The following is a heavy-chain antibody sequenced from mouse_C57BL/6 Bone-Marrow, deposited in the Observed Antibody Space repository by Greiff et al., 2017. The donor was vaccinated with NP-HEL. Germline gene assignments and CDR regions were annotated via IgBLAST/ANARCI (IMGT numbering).Heavy chain of an antibody. CDR2: ISSGSSTI. Sequence: EVHLVESGGGLVKPGGSLKLSCAASGFTFSDYGMHWVRQAPEKGLEWVAYISSGSSTIYYADTVKGRFTISRDNAKNTLFLQMTSLRSEDTAMYYCARPHYDYGGGFAYWGQGTLVTVSA. D-gene: IGHD2-4*01. J-gene: IGHJ3*01. CDR3: ARPHYDYGGGFAY. CDR1: GFTFSDYG. V-gene: IGHV5-17*01.